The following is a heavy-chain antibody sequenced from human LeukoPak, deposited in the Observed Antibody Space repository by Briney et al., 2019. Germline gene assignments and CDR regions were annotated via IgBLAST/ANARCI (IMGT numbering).Heavy chain of an antibody. J-gene: IGHJ6*03. Sequence: SETLSLTCTVSGGSISSSSYYRGWIRQPPGKGLDGFGSIYYSGGTYYNTSLKSRVTISVDTSKNQFSLKLSSVTAADTAVYYCARLGHRNTSGWYSYYYYYYMDVWGKGTTVTVSS. CDR2: IYYSGGT. CDR1: GGSISSSSYY. V-gene: IGHV4-39*01. D-gene: IGHD6-19*01. CDR3: ARLGHRNTSGWYSYYYYYYMDV.